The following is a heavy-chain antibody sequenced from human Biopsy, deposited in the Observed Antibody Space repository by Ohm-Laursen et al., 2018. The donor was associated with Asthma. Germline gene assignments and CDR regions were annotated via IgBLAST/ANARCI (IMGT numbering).Heavy chain of an antibody. J-gene: IGHJ4*02. CDR2: IYRSGDT. CDR3: ARGWNCGGDCYSLDY. V-gene: IGHV4-30-2*06. Sequence: SQTLSLTCCVSGDSIDSGDYSWTWIRQSPGVGLERIGYIYRSGDTYYNPTLKNRVTISIDRSKNQFSLRLRSVTAADTAVYYCARGWNCGGDCYSLDYWGQGTLVTVSS. D-gene: IGHD2-21*02. CDR1: GDSIDSGDYS.